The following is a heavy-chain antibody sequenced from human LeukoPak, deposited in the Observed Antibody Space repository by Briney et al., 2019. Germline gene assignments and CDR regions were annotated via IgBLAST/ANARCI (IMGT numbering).Heavy chain of an antibody. CDR3: ARDDYSNYGFDY. Sequence: SETLSLTCTVSGGFISSYYWGWIRQPPGKGLEWIGSIYYSGSTYYNPSLKSRVTISVDTSKNQFSLKLSSVTAADTAVYYCARDDYSNYGFDYWGQGTLVTVSS. CDR2: IYYSGST. D-gene: IGHD4-11*01. CDR1: GGFISSYY. V-gene: IGHV4-39*07. J-gene: IGHJ4*02.